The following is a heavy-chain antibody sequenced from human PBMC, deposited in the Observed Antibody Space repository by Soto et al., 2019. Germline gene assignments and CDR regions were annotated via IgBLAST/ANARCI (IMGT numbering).Heavy chain of an antibody. D-gene: IGHD6-6*01. CDR1: GFTFSSYA. Sequence: EVQLLESGGGLVQPGGSLRLSCAASGFTFSSYAMSWVRQAPGKGLEWVSAISGSGGSTYYADSVKGRFTISRDNSKNTLYLQMNSLRAEDTAVYYCAKRSPRIAARAVYYYYYGMDVWGQGTTVTVSS. CDR3: AKRSPRIAARAVYYYYYGMDV. J-gene: IGHJ6*02. V-gene: IGHV3-23*01. CDR2: ISGSGGST.